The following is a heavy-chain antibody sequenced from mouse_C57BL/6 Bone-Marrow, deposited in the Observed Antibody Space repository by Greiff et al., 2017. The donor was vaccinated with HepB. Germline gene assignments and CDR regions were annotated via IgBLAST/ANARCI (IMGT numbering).Heavy chain of an antibody. CDR3: TSNGGGYFDY. CDR2: IRLKSDNYAT. Sequence: EVMLVESGGGLVQPGGSMKLSCVASGFTFSNYWMNWVRQSPEKGLEWVAQIRLKSDNYATHYAESVKGRFTISRDDSKSSVYLHMNNLRADDTGIYYCTSNGGGYFDYWGQGTTLTVSS. CDR1: GFTFSNYW. D-gene: IGHD2-5*01. V-gene: IGHV6-3*01. J-gene: IGHJ2*01.